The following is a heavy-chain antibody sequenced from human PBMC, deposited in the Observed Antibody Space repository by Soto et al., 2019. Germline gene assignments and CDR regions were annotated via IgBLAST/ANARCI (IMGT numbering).Heavy chain of an antibody. CDR3: ARQRTSVVTQAYFDS. D-gene: IGHD2-21*02. J-gene: IGHJ4*02. CDR2: IYCSGST. V-gene: IGHV4-39*01. Sequence: SETLSLTCTVTGDSINNRSYYWGWIRQPPGKGLEWIGSIYCSGSTYNNPSLKSRVSMSVDTSKNQFSLKLRSVTAADTALYYCARQRTSVVTQAYFDSWGQGSLVTVSS. CDR1: GDSINNRSYY.